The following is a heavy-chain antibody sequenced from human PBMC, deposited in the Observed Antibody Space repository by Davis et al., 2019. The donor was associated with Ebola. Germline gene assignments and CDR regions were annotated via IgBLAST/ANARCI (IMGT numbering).Heavy chain of an antibody. CDR3: ARGLKGTAAGLDY. Sequence: MPSETLSLTCTVSGGSISSYYWSWIRQPPGKGLEWIGEINDSGSTKYNPSLKSRVTISVDTSKNQFSLKLSSVTAADTAVYYCARGLKGTAAGLDYWGQGNLVTVSS. CDR2: INDSGST. D-gene: IGHD6-13*01. V-gene: IGHV4-34*01. J-gene: IGHJ4*02. CDR1: GGSISSYY.